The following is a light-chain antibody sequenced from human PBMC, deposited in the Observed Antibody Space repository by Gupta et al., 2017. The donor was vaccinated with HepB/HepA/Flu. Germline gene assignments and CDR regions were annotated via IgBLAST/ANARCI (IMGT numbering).Light chain of an antibody. CDR2: EAS. CDR3: QQRSNWPLT. V-gene: IGKV3-11*01. CDR1: QSVSSY. J-gene: IGKJ3*01. Sequence: EIVLTQSPATLSLSPGERATLSCRASQSVSSYLAWYQQKPGQAPRLLIYEASNRATGIPARFSGSGSGTDFTLTISSLEPEDLAVYYCQQRSNWPLTFGPGTKVDIK.